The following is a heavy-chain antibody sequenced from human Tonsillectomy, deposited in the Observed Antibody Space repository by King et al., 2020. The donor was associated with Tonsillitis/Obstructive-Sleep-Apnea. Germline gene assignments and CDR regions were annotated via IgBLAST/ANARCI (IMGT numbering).Heavy chain of an antibody. Sequence: VQLVESGGGLVKPGGSLRLSCAASGFTFSNAWMNWVRQAPGKGLEWVGRIKSKTDGRTTDYAAPVKGRFTISRDDSKNTLYLQMNSLKTEDTAVYYCTTRIAAAGKRFDYWGQGTLVTVSS. D-gene: IGHD6-13*01. CDR3: TTRIAAAGKRFDY. CDR2: IKSKTDGRTT. V-gene: IGHV3-15*07. CDR1: GFTFSNAW. J-gene: IGHJ4*02.